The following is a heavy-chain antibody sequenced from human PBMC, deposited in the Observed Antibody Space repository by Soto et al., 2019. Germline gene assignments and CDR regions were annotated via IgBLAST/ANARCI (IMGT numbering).Heavy chain of an antibody. V-gene: IGHV4-59*01. J-gene: IGHJ5*02. CDR3: ARKNYSNYWTLDGMWWFDP. D-gene: IGHD4-4*01. CDR2: IYYSGST. Sequence: QVQLQESGPGLVKPSETLSLTCTVSGGSISSYYWSWIRQPPGKGLEWIGYIYYSGSTNYNPSLKSRVTISVDTSKNQFSLKLSSVTAADTAVYYCARKNYSNYWTLDGMWWFDPWGQGTLVTVSS. CDR1: GGSISSYY.